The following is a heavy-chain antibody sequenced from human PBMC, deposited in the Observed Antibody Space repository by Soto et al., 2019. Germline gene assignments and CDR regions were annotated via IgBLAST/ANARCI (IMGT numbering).Heavy chain of an antibody. J-gene: IGHJ4*02. V-gene: IGHV1-8*01. CDR3: ARVGGNWNDDYFDY. CDR1: GYTFSDHD. D-gene: IGHD1-1*01. CDR2: MNPNSGDT. Sequence: QVQLVQSGAEVKKPGASVKVSCKASGYTFSDHDINWVRQASGQGHEWLGWMNPNSGDTGYAQNFQGRVTMTRDTSKRTAYMELSSLRSEDTAVYYCARVGGNWNDDYFDYWGQGTLVTVSS.